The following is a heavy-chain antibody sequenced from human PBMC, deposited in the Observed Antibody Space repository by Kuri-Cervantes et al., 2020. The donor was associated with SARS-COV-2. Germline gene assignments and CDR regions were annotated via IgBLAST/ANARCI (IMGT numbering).Heavy chain of an antibody. CDR3: TLYSWGGMDV. CDR2: IYSGGST. V-gene: IGHV3-53*01. Sequence: GESLKISCAASGFTFSGHWIHWVRQAPGKGLVWVSVIYSGGSTYYTDSVKGRFTISRDNSKNTLYLQMNSLKTEDTAVYYCTLYSWGGMDVWGQGTTVTVSS. J-gene: IGHJ6*02. D-gene: IGHD3-16*01. CDR1: GFTFSGHW.